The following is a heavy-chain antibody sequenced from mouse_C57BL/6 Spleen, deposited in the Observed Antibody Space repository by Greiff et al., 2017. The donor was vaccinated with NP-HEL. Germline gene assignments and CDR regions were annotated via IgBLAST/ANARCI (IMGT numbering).Heavy chain of an antibody. CDR2: INTNNGTT. CDR1: GYSFTDYN. D-gene: IGHD2-3*01. J-gene: IGHJ2*01. Sequence: EVQLLQSGPELVKPGASVKISCKASGYSFTDYNMNWVRQSNGKSLEWIGVINTNNGTTSYNQKFKGKATWTVDQSSSTAYRQLNSLTSEDSAVYYCAREVYDYFDYWGQGTTLTVSS. CDR3: AREVYDYFDY. V-gene: IGHV1-39*01.